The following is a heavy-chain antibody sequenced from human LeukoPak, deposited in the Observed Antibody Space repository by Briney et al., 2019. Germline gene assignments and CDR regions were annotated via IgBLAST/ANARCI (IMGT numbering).Heavy chain of an antibody. CDR1: GFTFNRYR. D-gene: IGHD3-22*01. CDR3: ARMMADFDGSGHDIQRGAFDI. Sequence: GGSLRLSCAASGFTFNRYRMHWVRQAPGKGLEWVAVISYDGRYQFYADSVKGRFTVSRDNSKNTLFLQMNSLRAEDTAVYHCARMMADFDGSGHDIQRGAFDIWGQGTMVTVS. CDR2: ISYDGRYQ. V-gene: IGHV3-30*04. J-gene: IGHJ3*02.